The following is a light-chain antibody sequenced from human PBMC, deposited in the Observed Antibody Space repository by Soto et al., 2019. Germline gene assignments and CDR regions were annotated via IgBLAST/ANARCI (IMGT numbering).Light chain of an antibody. V-gene: IGKV3-20*01. CDR2: GAS. Sequence: EIGLMQSPGTLSLSPGERATLSCRASQRLSSSFLAWYQQNTRQAPRLLFYGASSRATGVPDTFSGSGSGTDVTLTISRLEPADFAVYYCQQYDRSQGTFGQGTRLEI. CDR3: QQYDRSQGT. CDR1: QRLSSSF. J-gene: IGKJ5*01.